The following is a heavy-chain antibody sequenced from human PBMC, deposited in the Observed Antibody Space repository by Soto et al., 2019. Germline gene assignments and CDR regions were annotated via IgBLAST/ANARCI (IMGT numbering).Heavy chain of an antibody. J-gene: IGHJ4*02. CDR1: GGSFSGYY. V-gene: IGHV4-34*01. CDR3: ASLGEAAAGTSYFDY. CDR2: INHSGST. Sequence: SETLSLTCAVYGGSFSGYYWSWIRQPPGKGLEWIGEINHSGSTNYNPSLKSRVTISVDTSKNQFSLKLSSVTAADTAVYYCASLGEAAAGTSYFDYWGQGTLVTVSS. D-gene: IGHD6-13*01.